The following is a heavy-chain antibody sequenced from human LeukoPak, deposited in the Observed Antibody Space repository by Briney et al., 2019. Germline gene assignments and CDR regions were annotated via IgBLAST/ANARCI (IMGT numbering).Heavy chain of an antibody. J-gene: IGHJ6*02. D-gene: IGHD2-2*01. Sequence: PGGSLRLSCAASGFAFSSLDMGWVRQAPGKGLEWVSAISDSGDRTYYADSVKGRFTLSRDNSKNTLYLQMNSLRAEDTAVYYCAKDPCSSTSCYAYNFYYYGMDVWGQGTTVTVSS. V-gene: IGHV3-23*01. CDR3: AKDPCSSTSCYAYNFYYYGMDV. CDR2: ISDSGDRT. CDR1: GFAFSSLD.